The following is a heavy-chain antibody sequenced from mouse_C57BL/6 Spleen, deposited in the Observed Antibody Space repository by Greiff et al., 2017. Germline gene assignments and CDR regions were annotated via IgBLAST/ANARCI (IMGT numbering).Heavy chain of an antibody. D-gene: IGHD4-1*01. CDR3: ARTGTRDFFAY. J-gene: IGHJ3*01. Sequence: EVQLQQSGPELVKPGASVKISCKASGYTFTDYYMNWVKQSHGKSLEWIGDINPNNGGTSYKQKFKGKATLTVDKSSSTAYMELRSLTSEDSAVYYCARTGTRDFFAYWGQGTLVTVSA. CDR1: GYTFTDYY. CDR2: INPNNGGT. V-gene: IGHV1-26*01.